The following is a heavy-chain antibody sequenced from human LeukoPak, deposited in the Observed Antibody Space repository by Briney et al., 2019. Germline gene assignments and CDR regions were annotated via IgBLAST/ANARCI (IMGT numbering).Heavy chain of an antibody. Sequence: GGSLRLSCAASGFTFNIYNMNWVRQAPGKGLEWVSSISGIKGSYIYYADSVKGRFTISRDDAKRSLFLQMNSLRAEDTAVYYCARGIYDSSGYYFDFWGRGTLVTVSS. J-gene: IGHJ4*02. CDR1: GFTFNIYN. CDR3: ARGIYDSSGYYFDF. CDR2: ISGIKGSYI. D-gene: IGHD3-22*01. V-gene: IGHV3-21*01.